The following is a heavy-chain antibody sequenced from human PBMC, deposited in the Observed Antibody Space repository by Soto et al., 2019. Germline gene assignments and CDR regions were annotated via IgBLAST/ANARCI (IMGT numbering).Heavy chain of an antibody. CDR2: ISGYNGNA. D-gene: IGHD2-15*01. J-gene: IGHJ5*01. CDR3: AREGSYGWYDC. Sequence: QVQLVQSGAEVRKLGASVKVSCKTSGYTFSSHGIIWVRQAPGQGLEWMGWISGYNGNAKYAQRFQGRVTMTTDTSTSTVYMELRSLGSDDSAVYYCAREGSYGWYDCWGQGTLVTVSS. V-gene: IGHV1-18*01. CDR1: GYTFSSHG.